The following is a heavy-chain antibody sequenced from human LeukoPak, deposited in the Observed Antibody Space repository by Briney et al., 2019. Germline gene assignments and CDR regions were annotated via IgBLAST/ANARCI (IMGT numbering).Heavy chain of an antibody. CDR3: ARVLLRYFDWLPFYFDY. CDR1: GITLNIFA. Sequence: GGSLRLSCAASGITLNIFAMNWVRQAPGKGLEWVSAITRSGTNTFYRDSVKGRFTISRDNAKNSLYLQMNSLRAEDTAVYYCARVLLRYFDWLPFYFDYWGQGTLVTVSS. J-gene: IGHJ4*02. D-gene: IGHD3-9*01. CDR2: ITRSGTNT. V-gene: IGHV3-21*01.